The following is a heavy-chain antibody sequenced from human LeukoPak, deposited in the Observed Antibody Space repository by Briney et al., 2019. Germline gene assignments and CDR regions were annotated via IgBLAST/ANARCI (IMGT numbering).Heavy chain of an antibody. CDR3: ATYINWVAGDV. D-gene: IGHD1-1*01. CDR2: INHEGGGI. Sequence: GGSLRLSCAASGFTFSSYAMHWVRQVPGQGLEWVAHINHEGGGIQYVDSVKGRFTISRDNAKGSVYLQMNSLRVEDTAIYHCATYINWVAGDVWGQGTTVIVSS. V-gene: IGHV3-7*01. CDR1: GFTFSSYA. J-gene: IGHJ6*02.